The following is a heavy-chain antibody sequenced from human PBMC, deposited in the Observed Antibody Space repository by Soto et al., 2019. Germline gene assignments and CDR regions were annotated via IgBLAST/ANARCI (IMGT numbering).Heavy chain of an antibody. CDR1: GDSVSSNNYY. CDR2: IHYSGDS. J-gene: IGHJ4*02. V-gene: IGHV4-31*03. Sequence: SETLSLTCTVIGDSVSSNNYYWSWIRQRPGKGLEWIGYIHYSGDSYDNPSLTSRITMSMDVSKNQFSLNLRSVTAADTAIYYCARDVNDSSGSQGFDYWGQGTLVTVSS. D-gene: IGHD3-22*01. CDR3: ARDVNDSSGSQGFDY.